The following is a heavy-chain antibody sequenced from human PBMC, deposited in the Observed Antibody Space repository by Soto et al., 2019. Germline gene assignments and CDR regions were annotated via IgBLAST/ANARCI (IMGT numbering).Heavy chain of an antibody. J-gene: IGHJ6*02. CDR3: ARGRRDTYYYGSGSYFWSV. CDR2: IDPSDSYT. D-gene: IGHD3-10*01. V-gene: IGHV5-10-1*01. Sequence: GASLKLSCKGSGYRFTRYLMSWVRQMPGKGLEWMGRIDPSDSYTNYSPSFQGHVTISADKSISTAYLQWSSLKASDTAMYYCARGRRDTYYYGSGSYFWSVWGQGTTVTVSS. CDR1: GYRFTRYL.